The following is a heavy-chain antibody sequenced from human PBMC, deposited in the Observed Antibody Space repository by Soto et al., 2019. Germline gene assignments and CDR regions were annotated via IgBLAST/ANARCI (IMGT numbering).Heavy chain of an antibody. D-gene: IGHD2-21*02. V-gene: IGHV2-5*02. CDR2: IYWDDDK. Sequence: SAPTLVNPTQTLTLTCTFSGFSLSTSGVGVGWIRQPPGKALEWLALIYWDDDKRYSPSLRSRLTINKDTSKNQVVLTMTNMDPVDTATYYCIQSRCGGDCLQSYASHYYYGMDVWGQGTTVTVSS. CDR3: IQSRCGGDCLQSYASHYYYGMDV. J-gene: IGHJ6*02. CDR1: GFSLSTSGVG.